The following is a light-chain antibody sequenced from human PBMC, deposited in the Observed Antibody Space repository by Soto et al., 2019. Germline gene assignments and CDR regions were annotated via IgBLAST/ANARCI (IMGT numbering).Light chain of an antibody. CDR3: QQRSNRVT. CDR2: DAS. Sequence: EIILTQSPATLYLSPGERATLSCRASQSVNNYLAWYQQKSGQAPRLLIYDASNRAAGVPARFSGSGSGTDFTLTISSLEPEDFAVYYCQQRSNRVTFGGGTKVEIK. J-gene: IGKJ4*01. CDR1: QSVNNY. V-gene: IGKV3-11*01.